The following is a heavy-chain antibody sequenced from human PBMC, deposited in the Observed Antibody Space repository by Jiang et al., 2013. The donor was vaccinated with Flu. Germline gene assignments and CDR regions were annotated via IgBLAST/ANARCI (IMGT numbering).Heavy chain of an antibody. D-gene: IGHD2-15*01. Sequence: GGGVVQPGRSLRLSCAASGFTFSSYGMHWVRQAPGKGLEWVAVISYDGSNKYYADSVKGRFTISRDNSKNTLYLQMNSLRAEDTAVYYCAKDLGRYCSGGSCSLGYWGQGTLVTVSS. CDR3: AKDLGRYCSGGSCSLGY. CDR1: GFTFSSYG. CDR2: ISYDGSNK. J-gene: IGHJ4*02. V-gene: IGHV3-30*18.